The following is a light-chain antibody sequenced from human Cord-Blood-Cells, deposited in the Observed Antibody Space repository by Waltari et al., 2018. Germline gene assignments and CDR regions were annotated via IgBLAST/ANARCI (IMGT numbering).Light chain of an antibody. CDR2: RNN. V-gene: IGLV1-47*01. J-gene: IGLJ3*02. CDR3: AAWDDSLSGPV. CDR1: SSNIGSNY. Sequence: QSVLTQPPSASGTPGQRVTISCSGSSSNIGSNYVYWYQQLPGTAPKLLIDRNNQRPAGCPDRFSGSKSGTSASLAISGLRSEDEADYYWAAWDDSLSGPVFGGGTKLTVL.